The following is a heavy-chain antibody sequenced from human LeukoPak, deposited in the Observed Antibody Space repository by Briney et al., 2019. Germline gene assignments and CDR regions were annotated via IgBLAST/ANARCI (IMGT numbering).Heavy chain of an antibody. D-gene: IGHD6-13*01. CDR1: GGSFSDYY. CDR2: IYYSGST. CDR3: AREGYSSSSYYYYYYMDV. V-gene: IGHV4-30-4*08. Sequence: PSETLSLTCAVYGGSFSDYYWSWIRQPPGKGLEWIGYIYYSGSTYYNPSLKSRVTISVDTSKNQFSLKLSSVTAADTAVYYCAREGYSSSSYYYYYYMDVWGKGTTVTVSS. J-gene: IGHJ6*03.